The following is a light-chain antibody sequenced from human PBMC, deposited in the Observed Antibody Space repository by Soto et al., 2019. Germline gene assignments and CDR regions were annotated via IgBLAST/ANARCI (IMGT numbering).Light chain of an antibody. V-gene: IGKV1-5*03. CDR3: QQYNSFWWT. Sequence: DIQMTQSPSTLSASVGDRVTITCRASQSISSWLAWYQQKPGKAPKLLIYKASSLESGVPPRFSGNGSGTEFTLTISSLQPDDFATYYCQQYNSFWWTFGQGTKVEIK. CDR2: KAS. CDR1: QSISSW. J-gene: IGKJ1*01.